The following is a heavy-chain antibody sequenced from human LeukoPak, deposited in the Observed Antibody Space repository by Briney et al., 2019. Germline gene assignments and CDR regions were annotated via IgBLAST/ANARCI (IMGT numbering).Heavy chain of an antibody. J-gene: IGHJ5*02. V-gene: IGHV3-30*04. CDR1: GFSFSSFA. D-gene: IGHD3-3*01. CDR2: ISYDASNK. Sequence: GGSLRLSCAASGFSFSSFAMHWVRQAPGKGLEWVSFISYDASNKYYPDSVKGRFTISRDNSKNTLYLQLNSLRTEDTAVYYCARERERFLNLWGQGTLVTVSS. CDR3: ARERERFLNL.